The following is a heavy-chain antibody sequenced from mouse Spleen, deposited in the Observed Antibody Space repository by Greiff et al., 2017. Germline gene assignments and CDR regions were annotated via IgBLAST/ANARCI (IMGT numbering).Heavy chain of an antibody. CDR1: GFTFSSYA. D-gene: IGHD2-10*02. J-gene: IGHJ1*01. CDR3: ARRMVTHWYFDV. CDR2: ISSGGGNT. V-gene: IGHV5-9*01. Sequence: EVMLVESGGGLVKLGGSLKLSCAASGFTFSSYAMSWVRQTPEKRLEWVATISSGGGNTYYPDSVKGRFTISRDNAKNTLYLQMSSLKSEDTAMYYCARRMVTHWYFDVWGAGTTVTVSS.